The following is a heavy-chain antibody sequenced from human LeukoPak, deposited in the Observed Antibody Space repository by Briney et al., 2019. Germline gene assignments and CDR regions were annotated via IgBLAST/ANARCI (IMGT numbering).Heavy chain of an antibody. V-gene: IGHV1-69*04. CDR1: GGTFSNSA. CDR3: TREGDGSGSYHIRRGRFDY. Sequence: ASVKVSCKASGGTFSNSAISWVRQAPGQGLEWMGRITPILDIANYAQKFQGRVTITADKSTTTAYMDLSRLTSEDTAVYYCTREGDGSGSYHIRRGRFDYWGQGTLVTVSS. CDR2: ITPILDIA. J-gene: IGHJ4*02. D-gene: IGHD3-10*01.